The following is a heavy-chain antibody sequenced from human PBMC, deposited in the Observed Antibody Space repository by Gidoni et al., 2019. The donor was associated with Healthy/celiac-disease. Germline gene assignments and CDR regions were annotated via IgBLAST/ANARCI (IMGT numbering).Heavy chain of an antibody. V-gene: IGHV4-61*02. CDR1: GGSISSGSYY. CDR2: IYTSGST. J-gene: IGHJ4*02. Sequence: QVQLQESGPGLVKPSQTLSLTCTVSGGSISSGSYYWSWIRPPAGKGLEWIGRIYTSGSTNYNPSLKSRVTMSVDTSKNQFSLKLSSVTAADTAVYYCAREMATVPGPYYFDYWGQGTLVTVSS. CDR3: AREMATVPGPYYFDY.